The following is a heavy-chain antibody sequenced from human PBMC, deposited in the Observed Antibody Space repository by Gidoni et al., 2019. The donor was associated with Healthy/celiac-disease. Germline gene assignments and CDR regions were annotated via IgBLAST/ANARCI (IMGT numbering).Heavy chain of an antibody. J-gene: IGHJ3*02. CDR3: ARGARELHDYGDSNDAFDI. CDR2: IIPILGIA. CDR1: GGTFSSYA. Sequence: QVQLVQPGAEVKKPGSSVKVSCKASGGTFSSYAISWVRQAPGQGLEWMGRIIPILGIANYAQKFQGRVTITADKSTSTAYMELSSLRSEDTAVYYCARGARELHDYGDSNDAFDIWGQGTMVTVSS. D-gene: IGHD4-17*01. V-gene: IGHV1-69*09.